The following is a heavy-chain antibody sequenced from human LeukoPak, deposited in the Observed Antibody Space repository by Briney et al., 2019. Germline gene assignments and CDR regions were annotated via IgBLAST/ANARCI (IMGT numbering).Heavy chain of an antibody. CDR3: ARLAHQVPAAIDY. D-gene: IGHD2-2*01. CDR1: GFAFSRHG. Sequence: GGSLRLSCAASGFAFSRHGIHWVRQAPGKGLEWVAFIPYDGSNKFYTDSVKGRFTISRDNSKNTLYLQMNSLRAEDTAVYYCARLAHQVPAAIDYWGQGTLVTVSS. J-gene: IGHJ4*02. V-gene: IGHV3-30*02. CDR2: IPYDGSNK.